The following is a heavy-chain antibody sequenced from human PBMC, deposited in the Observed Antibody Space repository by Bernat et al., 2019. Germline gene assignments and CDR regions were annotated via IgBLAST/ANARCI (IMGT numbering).Heavy chain of an antibody. D-gene: IGHD6-19*01. CDR1: GFTFSSYG. J-gene: IGHJ4*02. Sequence: QVQLVESGGGVVQPGTSLRLSCAASGFTFSSYGMHWVRQAPGKGLEWVALISYDGRDKYFVDSVKGRFTIARGNSKKTLYLQINSLGDEDTAVYHCEKTEGWLVSRPPFDYWGQGTLVTVSS. V-gene: IGHV3-30*18. CDR3: EKTEGWLVSRPPFDY. CDR2: ISYDGRDK.